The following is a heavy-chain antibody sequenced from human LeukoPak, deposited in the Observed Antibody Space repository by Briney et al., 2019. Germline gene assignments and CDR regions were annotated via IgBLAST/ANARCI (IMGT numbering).Heavy chain of an antibody. Sequence: ASVKVSRKASGYTFTAYAIGWVRQAPGQGLEWMGWVSAYNGATNYEQKFQGRVTMTTDTPTSTGYMEVRSLTSDDTAVYYCTSVDLSWDSSGYSQAANDYWGQGTLVIVSS. J-gene: IGHJ4*02. CDR3: TSVDLSWDSSGYSQAANDY. D-gene: IGHD3-22*01. CDR2: VSAYNGAT. V-gene: IGHV1-18*01. CDR1: GYTFTAYA.